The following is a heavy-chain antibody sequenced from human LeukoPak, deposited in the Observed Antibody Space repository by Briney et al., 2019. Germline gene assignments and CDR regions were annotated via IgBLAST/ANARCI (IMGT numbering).Heavy chain of an antibody. J-gene: IGHJ4*02. D-gene: IGHD2-2*01. V-gene: IGHV3-30*19. CDR3: ARGEPYQLLSVFDY. Sequence: GGSLRLSCAASGFTFSSYGMHWVRQAPGKGLEWVAGISYDGSNKYYADSVKGRFTISRDNSKNTLYLQMNSLRAEDTAVYYCARGEPYQLLSVFDYWGQGTLVTVSS. CDR1: GFTFSSYG. CDR2: ISYDGSNK.